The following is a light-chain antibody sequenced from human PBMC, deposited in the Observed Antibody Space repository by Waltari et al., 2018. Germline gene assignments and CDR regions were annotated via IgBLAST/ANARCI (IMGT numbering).Light chain of an antibody. J-gene: IGLJ1*01. V-gene: IGLV1-51*01. Sequence: QSVLTQPPSVSAAPGQKVTISCSGSSSNIGNNYVSWYQQLPGTAPKLLIYDNNKRPSGIPDRLSGSKSGTSATLGITGLQTGDEADYYCGTWDSSLSAAFGTGTKVTVL. CDR1: SSNIGNNY. CDR2: DNN. CDR3: GTWDSSLSAA.